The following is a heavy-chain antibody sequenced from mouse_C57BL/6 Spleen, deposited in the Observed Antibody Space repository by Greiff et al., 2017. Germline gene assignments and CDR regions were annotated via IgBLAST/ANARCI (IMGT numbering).Heavy chain of an antibody. D-gene: IGHD3-2*02. V-gene: IGHV1-50*01. CDR3: ARQLRLREGDY. CDR2: IGPSDSYT. J-gene: IGHJ2*01. Sequence: QVQLQQPGAELVKPGASVKLSCKASGYTFTSYWMQWVKQRPGQGLEWIGEIGPSDSYTNYNQKFKGKATLTVDTSASTAYMQLSSLTSEDSAVYYCARQLRLREGDYWGQGTTLTVSS. CDR1: GYTFTSYW.